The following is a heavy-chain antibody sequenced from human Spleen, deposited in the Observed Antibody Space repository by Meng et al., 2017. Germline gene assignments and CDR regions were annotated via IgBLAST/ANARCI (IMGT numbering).Heavy chain of an antibody. V-gene: IGHV4-30-4*01. CDR2: IYYTGTS. CDR3: ARGADILGTILPLDS. D-gene: IGHD5-12*01. J-gene: IGHJ4*02. CDR1: GDSISSGDYY. Sequence: QVQLQESGPGLVKPSQTLSLIFTVSGDSISSGDYYWSWIRQPPGKGLEWIGYIYYTGTSYYTPSLKSRVTMSVDTSKNQFSLKLSSVTAADTAVYFCARGADILGTILPLDSWGRGTLVTVSS.